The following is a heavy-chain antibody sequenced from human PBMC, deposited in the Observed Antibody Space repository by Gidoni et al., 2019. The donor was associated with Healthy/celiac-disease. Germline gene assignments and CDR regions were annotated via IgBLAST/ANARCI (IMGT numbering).Heavy chain of an antibody. CDR2: ISGSGGIT. J-gene: IGHJ4*02. Sequence: EVQLLESGGGLVQPGGSLRLSCAASGFTFSSYAMSWVRQAPGKGLEWVSAISGSGGITYYADSVKGRFTISRDNSKNTLYLQMNSLRAEDTAVYYCAKGDRTIFGVVYPSPFDYWGQGTLVTVSS. CDR3: AKGDRTIFGVVYPSPFDY. CDR1: GFTFSSYA. V-gene: IGHV3-23*01. D-gene: IGHD3-3*01.